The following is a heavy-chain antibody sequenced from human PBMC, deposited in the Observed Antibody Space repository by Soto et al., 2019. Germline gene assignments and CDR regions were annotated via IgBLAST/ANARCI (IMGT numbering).Heavy chain of an antibody. V-gene: IGHV3-7*01. D-gene: IGHD3-10*01. Sequence: PEGSLRLSCAASGFTFSTYWMSWVRQAPGKGLEWVGNIKQDGSGENYVDSVKGRFTISRDNANHSLYLQMNSLRAEDTAVYYCARDRGPPRYLYYGMDVWGQGTTVTVSS. CDR3: ARDRGPPRYLYYGMDV. CDR1: GFTFSTYW. CDR2: IKQDGSGE. J-gene: IGHJ6*01.